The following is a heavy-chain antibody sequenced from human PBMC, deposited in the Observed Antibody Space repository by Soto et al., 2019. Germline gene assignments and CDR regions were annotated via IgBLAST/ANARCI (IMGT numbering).Heavy chain of an antibody. CDR1: GGTFSSYT. Sequence: QVQLVQSGAEVKKPGSSVKVSCKASGGTFSSYTISWVRQAPGQGLEWMGRIIPILGIANYAQKFQGRVTITADKSTSTAYMELSSLRSEDTAVYYCARDLWAAASQDYYYGMDVWGQGTTVTVSS. CDR2: IIPILGIA. J-gene: IGHJ6*02. D-gene: IGHD2-2*01. V-gene: IGHV1-69*08. CDR3: ARDLWAAASQDYYYGMDV.